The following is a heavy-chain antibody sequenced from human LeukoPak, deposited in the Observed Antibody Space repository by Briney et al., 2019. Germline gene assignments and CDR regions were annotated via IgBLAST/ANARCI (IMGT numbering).Heavy chain of an antibody. V-gene: IGHV3-7*01. CDR1: GFTFSSYL. CDR2: IKPDGSLI. D-gene: IGHD1-26*01. Sequence: GGSLRLSCAASGFTFSSYLMTWVRQGPGKRLEWVANIKPDGSLIYYVDSVKGRFTISRDNAKNSLYLQMNSLRAEDTAVYYCAKWELYSGFYYIDYWGQGTLATVSS. J-gene: IGHJ4*02. CDR3: AKWELYSGFYYIDY.